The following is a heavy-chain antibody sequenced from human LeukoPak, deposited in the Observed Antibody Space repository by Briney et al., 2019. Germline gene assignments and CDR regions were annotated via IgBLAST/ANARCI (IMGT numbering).Heavy chain of an antibody. J-gene: IGHJ3*02. CDR1: GFTFSSHG. CDR3: AREYRGSRRSDAFDI. V-gene: IGHV3-33*01. D-gene: IGHD3-10*01. Sequence: GRSLRLSCAASGFTFSSHGIHWVRQAPGRGLEWVAVIWYDGTNKYYEDSVKGRFSISRDDSKNTVYLQMNSLRAEDTAVYYCAREYRGSRRSDAFDIWGQGTMVTVSS. CDR2: IWYDGTNK.